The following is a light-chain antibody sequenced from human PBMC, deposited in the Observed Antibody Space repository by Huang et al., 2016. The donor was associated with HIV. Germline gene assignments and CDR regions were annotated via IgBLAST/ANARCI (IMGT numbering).Light chain of an antibody. CDR2: GSS. CDR1: RSVSTN. V-gene: IGKV3-15*01. CDR3: HQYNNWLLS. Sequence: EIVMTQSPATLSVSPGQRVTLSCRANRSVSTNLAWYQQRHGQAPRRLIYGSSTRAPGIPARFSGSGSGTDFSLTISSLQSEDFALYYCHQYNNWLLSFGGGTRM. J-gene: IGKJ4*01.